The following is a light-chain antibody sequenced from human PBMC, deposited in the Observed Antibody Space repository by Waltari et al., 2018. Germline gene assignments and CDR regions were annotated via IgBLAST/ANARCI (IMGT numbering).Light chain of an antibody. CDR3: QQYYETPHT. Sequence: DIVVTQAPDSLAVSPGERATIRCKSSQSVFHLSRYKTYLAWDQQKVGQPPKLLIYWASTRGTGVPDRISGSGSATDFTLTVSSLQAEDVAVYHCQQYYETPHTFGQGTKLEIK. CDR1: QSVFHLSRYKTY. V-gene: IGKV4-1*01. CDR2: WAS. J-gene: IGKJ2*01.